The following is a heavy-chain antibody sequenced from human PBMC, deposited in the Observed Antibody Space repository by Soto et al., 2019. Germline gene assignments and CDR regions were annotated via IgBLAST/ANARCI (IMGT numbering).Heavy chain of an antibody. CDR3: AKDDAIWFGELPGDV. J-gene: IGHJ6*02. V-gene: IGHV3-30*18. D-gene: IGHD3-10*01. Sequence: QVQLVESGGGVVQPGRSLRLSCAASGFTFSSYGMHWVRQAPGKGLEWVAVISYDGSNKYYADSVKGRFTISRDNSKNTLYLQMNSLRAEDTAVYYCAKDDAIWFGELPGDVWGQGTTVTVSS. CDR1: GFTFSSYG. CDR2: ISYDGSNK.